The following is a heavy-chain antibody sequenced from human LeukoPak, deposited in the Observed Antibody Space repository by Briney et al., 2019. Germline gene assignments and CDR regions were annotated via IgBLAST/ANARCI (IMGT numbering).Heavy chain of an antibody. J-gene: IGHJ4*02. D-gene: IGHD6-13*01. V-gene: IGHV3-7*03. CDR3: ARGVASAWYLRYYFEY. CDR1: GFIFSSYW. Sequence: PGGSLRLSCAASGFIFSSYWMSWVRQVPGKGLERVANIKQDGTETSYVDSVEGRFTISRDNAKNSLFLQMNSLRADDTALYYCARGVASAWYLRYYFEYWGQGIMVTVSS. CDR2: IKQDGTET.